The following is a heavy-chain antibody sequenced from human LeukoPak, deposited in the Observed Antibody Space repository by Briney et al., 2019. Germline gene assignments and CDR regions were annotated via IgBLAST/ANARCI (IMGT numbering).Heavy chain of an antibody. D-gene: IGHD3-10*01. CDR3: RRQHKNNPLLWFGDDYNWFDP. V-gene: IGHV3-48*03. Sequence: GGSLRLSCAASGFTFSSYEMNWVRQAPGKGLEWVSYISISGSTIYYADSVKGRFTISRDNAKNSLYLQMNSLRAEDTPVYYFRRQHKNNPLLWFGDDYNWFDPWGQGTRVTGPS. CDR2: ISISGSTI. J-gene: IGHJ5*02. CDR1: GFTFSSYE.